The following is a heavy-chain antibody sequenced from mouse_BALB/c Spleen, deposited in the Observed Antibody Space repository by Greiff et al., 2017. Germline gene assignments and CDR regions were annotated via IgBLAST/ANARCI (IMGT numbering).Heavy chain of an antibody. Sequence: VQLQQSGAELVRPGASVKISCKASGYTFTSYWMHWVKQRPGQGLEWIGEINPSNGRTNYNEKFKSKATLTVDKSSSTAYMQLSSLTSEDSAVYYCARGSYYYGSSPYWYFDVWGAGTTVTVSS. V-gene: IGHV1S81*02. CDR2: INPSNGRT. J-gene: IGHJ1*01. D-gene: IGHD1-1*01. CDR1: GYTFTSYW. CDR3: ARGSYYYGSSPYWYFDV.